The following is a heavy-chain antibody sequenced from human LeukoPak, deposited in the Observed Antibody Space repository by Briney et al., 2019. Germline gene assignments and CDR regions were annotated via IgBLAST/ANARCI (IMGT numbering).Heavy chain of an antibody. CDR1: GFTFSSYA. CDR2: ISGSGGST. D-gene: IGHD3-10*01. Sequence: QTGGSLRLSCAASGFTFSSYAMSWVRQAPGKGLEWDSAISGSGGSTYYADSVKGRFTISRDNSKNTLYLQMNSLRAEDTAVYYCAKDSGYYGSEYYYGMDVWGQGTTVTVSS. CDR3: AKDSGYYGSEYYYGMDV. V-gene: IGHV3-23*01. J-gene: IGHJ6*02.